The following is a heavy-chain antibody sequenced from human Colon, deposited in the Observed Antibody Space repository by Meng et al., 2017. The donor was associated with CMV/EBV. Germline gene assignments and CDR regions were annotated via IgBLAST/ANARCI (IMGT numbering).Heavy chain of an antibody. CDR3: ARDPRGGLADY. CDR1: GFTFGDYA. V-gene: IGHV3-21*01. D-gene: IGHD6-19*01. J-gene: IGHJ4*02. Sequence: GASLKISCTTSGFTFGDYAMTWVRQAPGEGLEWVSSISSSSSREYYADSVKGRFIISRDNAKGSLYLQMNSLRAEDTSVYYCARDPRGGLADYWGQGTLVTVSS. CDR2: ISSSSSRE.